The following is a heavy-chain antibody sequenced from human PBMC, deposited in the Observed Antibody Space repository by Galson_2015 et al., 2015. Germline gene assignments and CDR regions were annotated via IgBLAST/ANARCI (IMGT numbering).Heavy chain of an antibody. V-gene: IGHV3-23*01. CDR3: AKDRGMIVVATDAFDI. CDR2: ISGSGGST. J-gene: IGHJ3*02. CDR1: GFTFSSYA. D-gene: IGHD3-22*01. Sequence: SLRLSCAASGFTFSSYAMSWVRQAPGKGLEWVSAISGSGGSTYYADSVKGRFTISRDNSKNTLYLQMNSLRAEDTAVYYCAKDRGMIVVATDAFDIWGQGTMVTVPS.